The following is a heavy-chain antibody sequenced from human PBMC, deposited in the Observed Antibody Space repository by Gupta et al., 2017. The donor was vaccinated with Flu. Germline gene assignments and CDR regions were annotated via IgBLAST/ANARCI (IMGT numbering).Heavy chain of an antibody. J-gene: IGHJ4*02. CDR2: INPGCNNI. CDR3: AAGGSADY. CDR1: GFSFSTYE. Sequence: EVQLVESGGGLVQPGGSLRLSCAASGFSFSTYEMNWVRQAPGKGLEWVSYINPGCNNIYYADSVKGRFTISRDNAKKSLYLQMSSLRAEDTATYYCAAGGSADYWGQGTLVAVSS. V-gene: IGHV3-48*03. D-gene: IGHD1-26*01.